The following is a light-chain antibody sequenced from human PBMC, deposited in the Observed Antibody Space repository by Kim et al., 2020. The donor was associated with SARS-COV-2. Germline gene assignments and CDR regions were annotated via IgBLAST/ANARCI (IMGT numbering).Light chain of an antibody. CDR2: DAS. Sequence: SASVGYRVTITCQASQDINNHLNWYQQKPGKGPKLLIYDASNLKTGVPSRFSGRGSGTDFTFTISSLQAEDFATYYCQQYDNLPHFGGGTKVDIK. CDR1: QDINNH. V-gene: IGKV1-33*01. CDR3: QQYDNLPH. J-gene: IGKJ4*01.